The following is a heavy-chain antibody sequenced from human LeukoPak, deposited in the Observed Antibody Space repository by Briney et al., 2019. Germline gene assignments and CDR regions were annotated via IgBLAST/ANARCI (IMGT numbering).Heavy chain of an antibody. CDR2: ISGGGDTT. CDR1: GFTFGNLG. V-gene: IGHV3-23*01. D-gene: IGHD2-15*01. CDR3: AKGRNTRFFPLEN. Sequence: PGGSLRLSCAASGFTFGNLGMTWVRQAPGKGLQWVSSISGGGDTTHYPDSVKGRFTTSRDNSENTLYLQMSSLRAEDTAVYFCAKGRNTRFFPLENWGPGTLVTVSS. J-gene: IGHJ4*02.